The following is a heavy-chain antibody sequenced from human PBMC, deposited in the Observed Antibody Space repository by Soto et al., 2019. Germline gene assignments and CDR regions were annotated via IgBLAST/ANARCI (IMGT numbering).Heavy chain of an antibody. CDR3: ARDSTVTTLDY. J-gene: IGHJ4*02. CDR1: GYTFTAYA. Sequence: QVQLVQSGAEVKKPGASVKVSCKASGYTFTAYAISWVRQAPGQGLEWMGWISAYNGDTNYAQMLQSRVTMTTDTSTSTAYMELRSLRSDDTAVYYCARDSTVTTLDYWGQGTLVTVSS. D-gene: IGHD4-17*01. CDR2: ISAYNGDT. V-gene: IGHV1-18*01.